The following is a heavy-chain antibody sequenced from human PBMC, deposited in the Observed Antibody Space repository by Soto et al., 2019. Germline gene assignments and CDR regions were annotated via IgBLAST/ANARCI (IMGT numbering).Heavy chain of an antibody. CDR2: IWYDGSNK. V-gene: IGHV3-33*01. CDR3: ARDILGFLGD. D-gene: IGHD3-3*02. CDR1: GFTFSSYG. J-gene: IGHJ4*02. Sequence: QVQLVESGGGVVQPGRSLRLSCAASGFTFSSYGMHWVRQAPGKGLEWVAVIWYDGSNKYYADSVKGRFTISRDNSKKTLYLKMNSLRAEDTAVYYCARDILGFLGDWGQGTLVTVSS.